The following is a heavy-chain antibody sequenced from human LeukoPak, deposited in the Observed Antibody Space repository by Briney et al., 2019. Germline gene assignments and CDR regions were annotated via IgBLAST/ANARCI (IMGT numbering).Heavy chain of an antibody. CDR2: MNPDGSAT. V-gene: IGHV3-7*01. Sequence: GGSLRLSWEASGFSFSSSWMSWVRQAPGKGLEWVALMNPDGSATSFVDSVEGRFSISRDNAKNSLYLQMNSLRADDTGVYYCARDPNHGALDYWGQGTLVTVSS. D-gene: IGHD1-14*01. CDR3: ARDPNHGALDY. CDR1: GFSFSSSW. J-gene: IGHJ4*02.